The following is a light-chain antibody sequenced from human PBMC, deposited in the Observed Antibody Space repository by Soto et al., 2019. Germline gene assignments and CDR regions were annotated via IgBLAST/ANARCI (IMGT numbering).Light chain of an antibody. J-gene: IGLJ1*01. CDR1: SSNIGAGYD. Sequence: QPVLTQPPSVSGAPGQKMTISCTGSSSNIGAGYDVHWYQQLPGTAPKLLINANSNRPSGVPDRFSGSKSGTSASLAITGLQAEDEADYYCQSYDSSLSGYVFGSGTKVTVL. V-gene: IGLV1-40*01. CDR2: ANS. CDR3: QSYDSSLSGYV.